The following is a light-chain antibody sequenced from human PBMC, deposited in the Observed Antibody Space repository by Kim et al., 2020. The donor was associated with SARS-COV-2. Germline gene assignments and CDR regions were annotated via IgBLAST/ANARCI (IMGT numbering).Light chain of an antibody. CDR2: RAS. CDR1: QRVSSN. J-gene: IGKJ2*01. CDR3: QQYNKCPYT. V-gene: IGKV3-15*01. Sequence: SVSPGEGTALSFTASQRVSSNLAWCQQKPGQAPRLLFYRASTRATCIPARFSGGRSGPEFSLTVSGQQSEDFAVYYCQQYNKCPYTFGRGAKLEI.